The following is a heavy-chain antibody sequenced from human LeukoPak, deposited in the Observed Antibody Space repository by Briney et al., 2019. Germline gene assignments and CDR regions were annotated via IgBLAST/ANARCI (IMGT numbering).Heavy chain of an antibody. Sequence: ASVKVSCKVSGYTLTELSMHWVRQAPGKGLEWMGGFDPEDGGTIYAPKFRGRVTLTEDTSTDTAYMELRSLRSEDTAVYYCATEKTYSSSWRSYFDNWGQGTLVTVSS. J-gene: IGHJ4*02. CDR1: GYTLTELS. D-gene: IGHD6-13*01. CDR2: FDPEDGGT. CDR3: ATEKTYSSSWRSYFDN. V-gene: IGHV1-24*01.